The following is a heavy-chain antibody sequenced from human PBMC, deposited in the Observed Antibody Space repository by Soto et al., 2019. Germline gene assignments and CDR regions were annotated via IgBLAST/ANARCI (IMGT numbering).Heavy chain of an antibody. CDR2: ISAHNGNT. CDR3: ATGRYGDY. CDR1: GYGFTTYG. Sequence: QIHLVQSGAEVKKPGASVKVSCKGSGYGFTTYGITWVRQAPGQGLEWMAWISAHNGNTNYAQTLQGRVTVTRDTSTSTAYMELRSLRSDDTAVYYCATGRYGDYWGQGALVTVSS. D-gene: IGHD1-1*01. J-gene: IGHJ4*02. V-gene: IGHV1-18*01.